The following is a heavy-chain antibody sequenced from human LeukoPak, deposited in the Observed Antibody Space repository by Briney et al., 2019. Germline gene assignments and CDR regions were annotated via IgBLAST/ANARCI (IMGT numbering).Heavy chain of an antibody. D-gene: IGHD1-26*01. CDR3: ARDKAVGATPLGY. V-gene: IGHV3-30*04. CDR2: ISYDGSNK. Sequence: GGSLRLSCAASGFTFSSYAMHWVRQAPGKGLEWVAVISYDGSNKYYADSVKGRFTISRDNSKNTLCLQMNSLRAEDTAVYYCARDKAVGATPLGYWGQGTLVTVSS. CDR1: GFTFSSYA. J-gene: IGHJ4*02.